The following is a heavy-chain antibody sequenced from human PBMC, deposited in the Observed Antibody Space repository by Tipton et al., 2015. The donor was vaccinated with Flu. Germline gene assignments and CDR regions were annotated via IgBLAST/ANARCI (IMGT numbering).Heavy chain of an antibody. CDR1: GGFITSGSYY. V-gene: IGHV4-61*02. CDR3: ARSPSYSGSGIYPYYFDD. CDR2: IYTTGSV. Sequence: TLSLTCSISGGFITSGSYYWSWIRQSAGRGPEWIGRIYTTGSVNYNPSLRGRVTIAGDTSRNHFSLQLTSVTAADTAVYFCARSPSYSGSGIYPYYFDDWGQGTLVTVAS. J-gene: IGHJ4*02. D-gene: IGHD3-10*01.